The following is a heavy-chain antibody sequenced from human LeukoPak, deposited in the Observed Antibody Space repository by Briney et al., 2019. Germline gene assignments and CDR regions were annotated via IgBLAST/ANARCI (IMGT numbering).Heavy chain of an antibody. D-gene: IGHD3-9*01. CDR1: GFTFSSYS. Sequence: SLRLSCAASGFTFSSYSINWVRQAPGKGLEWVGFIRSKAYGGTAEYAASVKGRFTISRDDSKSVAYLQMDSLKTEDTAVYYCTREIRYFDWFQADYWGQGTLVTVSS. J-gene: IGHJ4*02. V-gene: IGHV3-49*04. CDR2: IRSKAYGGTA. CDR3: TREIRYFDWFQADY.